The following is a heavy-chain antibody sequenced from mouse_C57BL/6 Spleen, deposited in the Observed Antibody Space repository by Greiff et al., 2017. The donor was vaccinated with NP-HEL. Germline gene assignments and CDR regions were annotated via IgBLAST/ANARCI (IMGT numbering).Heavy chain of an antibody. D-gene: IGHD4-1*01. CDR2: IYPGGGYT. CDR1: GYTFTNYW. CDR3: ARSLTAAWFAY. V-gene: IGHV1-63*01. Sequence: VQGVESGAELVRPGTSVKMSCKASGYTFTNYWIGWAKQRPGHGLEWIGDIYPGGGYTNYNEKFKGKATLTADKSSSTAYMQFSSLTSEDSAIYYCARSLTAAWFAYWGQGTLVTVSA. J-gene: IGHJ3*01.